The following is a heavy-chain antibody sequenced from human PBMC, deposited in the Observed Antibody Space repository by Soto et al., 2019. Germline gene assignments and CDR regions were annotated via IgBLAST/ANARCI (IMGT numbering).Heavy chain of an antibody. CDR3: AREGDSSGYYYYGMDV. CDR1: GFTFSSYG. V-gene: IGHV3-33*01. D-gene: IGHD3-22*01. CDR2: IWYDGSNK. J-gene: IGHJ6*02. Sequence: QVQLVESGGGVVQPGRSLRLSCAASGFTFSSYGMHWVRQAPGKGLEWVAVIWYDGSNKYYADSVKGRFTISRDNSKNTLYLQMNSLRAEDTAVYYCAREGDSSGYYYYGMDVWGQGTTVTVSS.